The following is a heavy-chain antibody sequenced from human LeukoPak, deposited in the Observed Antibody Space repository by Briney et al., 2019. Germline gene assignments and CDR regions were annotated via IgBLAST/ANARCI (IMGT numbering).Heavy chain of an antibody. CDR3: ASILTYYYGSGSYYIDC. CDR1: DASISSSSYY. Sequence: PSETLSLTCTVSDASISSSSYYWGWIRQPPGRGLEWIGSIFYSGSTYYNPSIKSRVTISVDTSKYQFSLKLSSVTAADTAVYYCASILTYYYGSGSYYIDCWGQGTLVIVSS. J-gene: IGHJ4*02. CDR2: IFYSGST. V-gene: IGHV4-39*01. D-gene: IGHD3-10*01.